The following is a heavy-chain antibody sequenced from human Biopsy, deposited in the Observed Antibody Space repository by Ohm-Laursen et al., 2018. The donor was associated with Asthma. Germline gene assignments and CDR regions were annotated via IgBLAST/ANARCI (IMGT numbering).Heavy chain of an antibody. Sequence: SLRLSCAASGFTYSNAWMSWVRQAPGKGLEWLGRIKSINEGGTTDYAAAVKGRLTISRDDSQNTLYLQMSSLTTEDTAVYFCSTNRLWFGQSPYYFDYWGQGSLVTVSS. CDR2: IKSINEGGTT. D-gene: IGHD3-10*01. CDR1: GFTYSNAW. CDR3: STNRLWFGQSPYYFDY. J-gene: IGHJ4*02. V-gene: IGHV3-15*01.